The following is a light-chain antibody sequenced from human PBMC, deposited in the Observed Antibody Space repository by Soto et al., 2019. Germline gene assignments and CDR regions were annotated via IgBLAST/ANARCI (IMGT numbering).Light chain of an antibody. CDR1: SSDVGGYNY. CDR3: SSYTSSSTLV. V-gene: IGLV2-14*01. J-gene: IGLJ2*01. CDR2: EVS. Sequence: QSVLTQPASVSGSPGQSITISCTGTSSDVGGYNYVSWYQQHPGKAPKIMIYEVSYRPSGVSNRFSASKSGNTASLTISGLQAEDEADYYCSSYTSSSTLVFGGGTKVTVL.